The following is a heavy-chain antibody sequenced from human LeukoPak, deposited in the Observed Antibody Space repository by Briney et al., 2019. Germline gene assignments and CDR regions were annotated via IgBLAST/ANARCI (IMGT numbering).Heavy chain of an antibody. J-gene: IGHJ5*02. CDR2: INHSGST. CDR1: GGSFSGYY. Sequence: SETLSLTCAVYGGSFSGYYWSWIRQPPGKELEWIGEINHSGSTNYNPSLKSRVTISVDTSKNQFSLKLSSVTAADTAVYYCARAPIAAASSGYWFDPWGQGTLVTVSS. CDR3: ARAPIAAASSGYWFDP. V-gene: IGHV4-34*01. D-gene: IGHD6-13*01.